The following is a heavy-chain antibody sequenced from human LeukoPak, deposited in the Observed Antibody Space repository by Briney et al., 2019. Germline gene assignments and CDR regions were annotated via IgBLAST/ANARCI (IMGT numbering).Heavy chain of an antibody. J-gene: IGHJ5*02. V-gene: IGHV4-39*01. Sequence: TFSSSWMGWVRQPPGKGLEWIGSIYDSGSTYYNPSLKSRVTISVDTSKNQFSLKLNSVTAADTAVYYCARHYGPWGQGTLVTVSS. CDR3: ARHYGP. D-gene: IGHD3-10*01. CDR1: TFSSSW. CDR2: IYDSGST.